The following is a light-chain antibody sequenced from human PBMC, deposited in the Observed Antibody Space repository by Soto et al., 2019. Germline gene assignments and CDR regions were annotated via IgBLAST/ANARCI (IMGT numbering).Light chain of an antibody. CDR1: QTVAGY. J-gene: IGKJ1*01. V-gene: IGKV3-20*01. CDR2: GAS. Sequence: EIVLTQSPGTLSLSLGERATLSCRASQTVAGYLAWYQQRPGQAPRLLIYGASSRATGIPERFSGSVSGTDFTLTVSSLEPDDFAVYYCQQYGSLPRTFGQGTKVEF. CDR3: QQYGSLPRT.